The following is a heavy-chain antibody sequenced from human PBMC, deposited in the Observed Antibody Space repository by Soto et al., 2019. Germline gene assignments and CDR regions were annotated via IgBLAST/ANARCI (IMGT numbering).Heavy chain of an antibody. V-gene: IGHV3-23*01. D-gene: IGHD2-15*01. CDR3: QAVVAATGYDY. CDR2: ISGSGGST. J-gene: IGHJ4*02. Sequence: GGSLRLSCAASGFTFSSYAMSWVRQAPGKGLEWVSAISGSGGSTYYADSVKGRFTISRDNSKNTLYLQMNSLRAEDTAVYYCQAVVAATGYDYWGQGTLVTVSS. CDR1: GFTFSSYA.